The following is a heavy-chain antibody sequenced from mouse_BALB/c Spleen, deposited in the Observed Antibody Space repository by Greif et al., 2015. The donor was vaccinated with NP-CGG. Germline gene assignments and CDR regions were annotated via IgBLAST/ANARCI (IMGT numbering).Heavy chain of an antibody. CDR1: GFSLTDYG. CDR2: IWGDGST. V-gene: IGHV2-6-5*01. J-gene: IGHJ2*01. Sequence: VKLQESGPGLVAPSQSLSITCTVSGFSLTDYGVSWIRQPPGKGLEWLGVIWGDGSTYYNSALKSRLSISKDNSKSQVFLKMNSLQTDDTAMYYCAKMTTMIMVFDYWGQGTTLTVSS. D-gene: IGHD2-4*01. CDR3: AKMTTMIMVFDY.